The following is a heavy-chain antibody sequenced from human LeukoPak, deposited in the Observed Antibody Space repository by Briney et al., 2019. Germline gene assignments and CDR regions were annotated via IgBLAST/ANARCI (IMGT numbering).Heavy chain of an antibody. CDR3: ARDRDCSSTSCYPNWFDP. V-gene: IGHV1-69*05. CDR1: GGTFSSYA. D-gene: IGHD2-2*01. Sequence: ASVKVSCKASGGTFSSYAISWVRHAPGQGLELMGGIIPIFGTANYAQKFQGRVTITTDESTRTAYMELSSLRSEDTAVYYCARDRDCSSTSCYPNWFDPWGQGTLVTVSS. J-gene: IGHJ5*02. CDR2: IIPIFGTA.